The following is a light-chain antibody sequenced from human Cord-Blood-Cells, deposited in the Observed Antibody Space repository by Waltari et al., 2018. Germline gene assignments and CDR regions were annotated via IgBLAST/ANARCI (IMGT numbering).Light chain of an antibody. V-gene: IGLV2-14*01. Sequence: QSALTQPASVSGSPGQSLTITCTGTSSDVGGYNYVSWYQQPPGKAPKLMIYDVSNRPSGVSNRFSGSKSGNTASLTISGLQAEDEADYYCSSYTSSSTLFGGGTKLTVL. CDR2: DVS. J-gene: IGLJ2*01. CDR1: SSDVGGYNY. CDR3: SSYTSSSTL.